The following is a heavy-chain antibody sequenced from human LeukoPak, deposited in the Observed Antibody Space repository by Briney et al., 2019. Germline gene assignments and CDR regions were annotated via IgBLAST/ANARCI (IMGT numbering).Heavy chain of an antibody. CDR1: GDSVSSNSAA. CDR3: ARDQSENYYYDSSGYNDPLDY. CDR2: TYYRSKWYN. V-gene: IGHV6-1*01. D-gene: IGHD3-22*01. J-gene: IGHJ4*02. Sequence: SQTLSLTCAISGDSVSSNSAAWNWIRQSPSRGLEWLGRTYYRSKWYNDYAVSVKSRITINPDTSKNQFPLQLNSVTPEDTAVYYCARDQSENYYYDSSGYNDPLDYWGQGTLVTVSS.